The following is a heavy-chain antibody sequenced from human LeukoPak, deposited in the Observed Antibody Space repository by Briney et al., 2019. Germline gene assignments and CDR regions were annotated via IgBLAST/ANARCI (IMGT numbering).Heavy chain of an antibody. D-gene: IGHD1-26*01. CDR2: LNWDSRSM. J-gene: IGHJ3*02. CDR1: GVNFDDYA. CDR3: ARDSRELLDAFDI. Sequence: GGSLRLSCAASGVNFDDYAMHWVRQSPGTGLEWVAGLNWDSRSMACADSVRGRFTISRDNAKNSLYLQMNSLRAEDTAVYYCARDSRELLDAFDIWGQGTMVTVSS. V-gene: IGHV3-9*01.